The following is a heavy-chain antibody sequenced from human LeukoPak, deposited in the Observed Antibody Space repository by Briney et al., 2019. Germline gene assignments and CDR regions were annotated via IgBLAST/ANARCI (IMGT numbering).Heavy chain of an antibody. D-gene: IGHD5-18*01. CDR1: GGYFCGYY. CDR3: ARRKLWSGRGGRFDP. Sequence: SETLSLTCAVYGGYFCGYYWSWIRQPPGKGQELIGEINHSGSTNYNPSLKSRVTISVDTSKNQFSLKLSSVTAADTAVYYCARRKLWSGRGGRFDPWGQGTLATVSS. CDR2: INHSGST. V-gene: IGHV4-34*01. J-gene: IGHJ5*02.